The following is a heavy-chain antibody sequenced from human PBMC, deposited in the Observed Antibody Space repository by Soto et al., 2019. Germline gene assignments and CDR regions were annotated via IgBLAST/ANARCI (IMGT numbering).Heavy chain of an antibody. Sequence: QVQLQQWGAGLLKPSETLSLTCAVYGGSFSGYYWSWIRQPPGKGLEWIGEINHSGSTNYNPSLXXXXXXXXXXXXXXXXXXXXXXXXXXXXXXXXXXXXXXXXXXXXXXXXXXDYWGQGTLVTVSS. V-gene: IGHV4-34*01. CDR2: INHSGST. J-gene: IGHJ4*02. CDR1: GGSFSGYY. CDR3: XXXXXXXXXXXXXXXXXXDY.